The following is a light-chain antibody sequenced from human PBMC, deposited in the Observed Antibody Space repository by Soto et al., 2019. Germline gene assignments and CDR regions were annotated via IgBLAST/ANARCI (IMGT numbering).Light chain of an antibody. CDR1: QSVSSN. V-gene: IGKV3-15*01. J-gene: IGKJ5*01. Sequence: EIVMTQSPATLSVSPGERATLSCRATQSVSSNLAWYQQKPGQAPRLLIYGASTRATGIPARFSGSRSGTYFTLTITSLQSEDFAVYYCQQYNNWPPTFGQATRLEIK. CDR2: GAS. CDR3: QQYNNWPPT.